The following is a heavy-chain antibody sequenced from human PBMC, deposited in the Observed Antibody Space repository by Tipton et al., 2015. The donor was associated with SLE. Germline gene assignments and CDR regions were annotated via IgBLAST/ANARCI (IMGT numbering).Heavy chain of an antibody. CDR1: GFTFSSYV. CDR2: ISGSGGST. V-gene: IGHV3-23*01. CDR3: AKDLVRWELNPSY. Sequence: SLRLSCAASGFTFSSYVMSWVRQAPGKGLEWVSAISGSGGSTYYADSVKGRFTISRDNSKNTLYLQMNSLRAEDTAVYYCAKDLVRWELNPSYWGQGTLVTVSS. D-gene: IGHD1-26*01. J-gene: IGHJ4*02.